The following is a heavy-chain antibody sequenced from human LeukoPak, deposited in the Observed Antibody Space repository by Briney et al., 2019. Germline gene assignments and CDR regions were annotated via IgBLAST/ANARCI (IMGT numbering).Heavy chain of an antibody. Sequence: GASVKVSCKASGYTFTGYYMHWVRQAPGQGLEWMGWINPNSGGTNYAQKFQGRVTMTRDTSISTAYMELSRLRSEDTAVYSCARGSITTLTPKGAFDIWGQRTMVTVSS. J-gene: IGHJ3*02. V-gene: IGHV1-2*02. D-gene: IGHD3-22*01. CDR2: INPNSGGT. CDR3: ARGSITTLTPKGAFDI. CDR1: GYTFTGYY.